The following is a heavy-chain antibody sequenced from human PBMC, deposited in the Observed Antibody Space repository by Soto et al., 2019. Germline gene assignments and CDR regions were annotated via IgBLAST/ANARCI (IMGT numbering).Heavy chain of an antibody. CDR2: ISAYNGNT. D-gene: IGHD3-3*01. Sequence: QVQLVQSGAEVKKPGASVRVSCKASGYTFTSYGISWVRQAPGQGLEWMGWISAYNGNTNYAQKLQGRVTMTTDTSTSTAYMELRSLRSDDTAVYYCARVPDYDFWSGSAICYYYYGMDVWGQGTTVTVSS. J-gene: IGHJ6*02. CDR3: ARVPDYDFWSGSAICYYYYGMDV. V-gene: IGHV1-18*01. CDR1: GYTFTSYG.